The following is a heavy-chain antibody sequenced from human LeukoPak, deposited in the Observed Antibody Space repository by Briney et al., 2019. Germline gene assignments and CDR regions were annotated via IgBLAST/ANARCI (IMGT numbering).Heavy chain of an antibody. CDR3: ARDGHSSSWYLAF. CDR2: IYTSGST. CDR1: GGSISSYY. Sequence: SETLSLTCTVSGGSISSYYWSWIRQPPGKGLEWIGYIYTSGSTNYNPSLKSRVTISVDTSKNQFSLKLSSVTAADTAVYYCARDGHSSSWYLAFWGQGTLVTVSS. J-gene: IGHJ4*02. D-gene: IGHD6-13*01. V-gene: IGHV4-4*09.